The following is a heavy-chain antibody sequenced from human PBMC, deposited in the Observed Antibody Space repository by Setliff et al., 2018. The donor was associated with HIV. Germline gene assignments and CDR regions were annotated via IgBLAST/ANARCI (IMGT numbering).Heavy chain of an antibody. V-gene: IGHV4-4*07. CDR1: GGSISSYY. D-gene: IGHD5-18*01. CDR3: XXDKTAVPXERXAXXX. J-gene: IGHJ3*01. CDR2: IYTSWNT. Sequence: SETLSLTCTVXGGSISSYYWSWIRQPAGEGLEWIGRIYTSWNTNYNPSLKXXXXRVTMSVDTSKNXXXXXLSSVTAAXTXXXYCXXDKTAVPXERXAXXXWGQGT.